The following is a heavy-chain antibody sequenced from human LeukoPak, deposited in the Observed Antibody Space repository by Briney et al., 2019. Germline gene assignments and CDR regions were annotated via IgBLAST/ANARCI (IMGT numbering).Heavy chain of an antibody. CDR3: VRSITMFQH. CDR1: GFTFSSYW. J-gene: IGHJ1*01. V-gene: IGHV3-74*01. CDR2: INSDGSST. Sequence: GGSLRLSCAASGFTFSSYWMHRVRQAPGKGLVWVSRINSDGSSTSYADSVKGRFTISRDNAKNSLYLQMNSLRAEDTAFYYCVRSITMFQHWGQGTLVTVSS. D-gene: IGHD3-10*01.